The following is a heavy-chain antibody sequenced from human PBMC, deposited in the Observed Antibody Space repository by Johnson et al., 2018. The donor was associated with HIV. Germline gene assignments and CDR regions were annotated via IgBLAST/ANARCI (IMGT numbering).Heavy chain of an antibody. CDR1: GFTFDDYA. CDR3: ARDQAVGATSDAFDI. Sequence: VQLVESGGGVVRPGGSLRLSCAASGFTFDDYAMHWVRQAPGKGLEWVSLISWDGGSTYYADSVKGRFTISRDNAKNSLYLQMNSLRAEDTALYYCARDQAVGATSDAFDIWGQGTMVTVSS. CDR2: ISWDGGST. J-gene: IGHJ3*02. V-gene: IGHV3-43D*03. D-gene: IGHD1-26*01.